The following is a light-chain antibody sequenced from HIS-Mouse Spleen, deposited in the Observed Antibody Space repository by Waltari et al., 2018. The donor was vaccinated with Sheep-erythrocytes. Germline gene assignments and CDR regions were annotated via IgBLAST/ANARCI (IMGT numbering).Light chain of an antibody. CDR2: DVS. CDR1: SSDVGGYNY. Sequence: QSALTQPRSVSGSPGQSVTISCTGTSSDVGGYNYVSWYQQHPGKAPKLIIYDVSNRPSGVPDRSSGSKSGNTASLTISGLQAEDEADYYCCSYAGSYTYVFGTGTKVTVL. V-gene: IGLV2-11*01. J-gene: IGLJ1*01. CDR3: CSYAGSYTYV.